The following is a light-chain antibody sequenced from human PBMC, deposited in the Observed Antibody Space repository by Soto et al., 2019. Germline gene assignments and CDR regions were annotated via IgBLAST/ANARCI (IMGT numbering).Light chain of an antibody. Sequence: EIVLTQSPGTLSLSPGERATLSCRASQSVSSSYLAWYQQKPGQAPRLVIYGASSRATGIPDRFSGSGSGTDFTLTISRLEPEDFAAYYCQLYGSSPLYTFGQGTKLEIQ. CDR1: QSVSSSY. CDR3: QLYGSSPLYT. V-gene: IGKV3-20*01. CDR2: GAS. J-gene: IGKJ2*01.